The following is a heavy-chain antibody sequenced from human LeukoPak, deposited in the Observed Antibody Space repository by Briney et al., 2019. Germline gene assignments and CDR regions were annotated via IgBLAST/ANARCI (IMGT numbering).Heavy chain of an antibody. J-gene: IGHJ4*02. CDR2: ISGSGGST. V-gene: IGHV3-23*01. CDR1: GFTFSSYA. D-gene: IGHD3-9*01. Sequence: GGSLRLSCAASGFTFSSYAMSWVRQAPGKGLECVSAISGSGGSTYYADSVKGRFTISRDNSKNTLYPQMNSLRAEDTAVYYCAKDNVITYYDILTGLWYFDYWGQGTLVTVSS. CDR3: AKDNVITYYDILTGLWYFDY.